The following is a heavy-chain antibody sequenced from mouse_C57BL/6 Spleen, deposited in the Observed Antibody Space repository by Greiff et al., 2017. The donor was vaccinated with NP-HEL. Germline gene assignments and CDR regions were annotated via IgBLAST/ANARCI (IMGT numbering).Heavy chain of an antibody. CDR2: IYPGDGDT. V-gene: IGHV1-82*01. J-gene: IGHJ3*01. Sequence: VQLQESGPELVKPGASVKISCKASGYAFSSSWMNWVKQRPGKGLEWIGRIYPGDGDTNYNGKFKGKATLTADKSSSTAYMQLSSLTSEDSAVYFCARSYYDYDDWFAYWGQGTLVTVSA. D-gene: IGHD2-4*01. CDR1: GYAFSSSW. CDR3: ARSYYDYDDWFAY.